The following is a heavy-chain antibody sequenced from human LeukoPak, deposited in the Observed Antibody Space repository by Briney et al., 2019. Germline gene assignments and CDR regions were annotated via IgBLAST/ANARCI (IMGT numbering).Heavy chain of an antibody. D-gene: IGHD6-13*01. V-gene: IGHV4-59*08. J-gene: IGHJ3*02. Sequence: NTSETLSLTCTVSGGSISSYYWSWLRQPPGKGLEWIGYIYYSGSTNYNPSLKSRVTISVDTSKNQFSLKLSSVTAADTAVYYCASQIAADAFDIWGQGTMVTVSS. CDR1: GGSISSYY. CDR2: IYYSGST. CDR3: ASQIAADAFDI.